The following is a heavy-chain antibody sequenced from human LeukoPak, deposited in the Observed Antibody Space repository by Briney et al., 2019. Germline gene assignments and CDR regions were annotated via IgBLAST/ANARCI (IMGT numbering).Heavy chain of an antibody. CDR2: IWYDGSNK. Sequence: GRSLRLSCAASGXTFSNYDLHWVRQAPGKGREWVAVIWYDGSNKYYVDSVKGRFTISRDISKNTLYLQMNSLSAEDTAVYYCARHGYNYGFDYWGQGTLVTVSS. CDR1: GXTFSNYD. J-gene: IGHJ4*02. D-gene: IGHD5-24*01. V-gene: IGHV3-33*01. CDR3: ARHGYNYGFDY.